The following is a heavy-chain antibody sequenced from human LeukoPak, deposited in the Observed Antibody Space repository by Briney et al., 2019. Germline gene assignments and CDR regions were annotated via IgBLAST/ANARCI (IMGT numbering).Heavy chain of an antibody. CDR2: IIPIFGTA. CDR1: GGTFSSYA. V-gene: IGHV1-69*05. CDR3: ASSYSSGWYGAFDI. J-gene: IGHJ3*02. D-gene: IGHD6-19*01. Sequence: SVKVSCKASGGTFSSYAISWVRQAPGQGLEWMGRIIPIFGTANYAQKFQGRVTIATDESTSTAYMELSSLRSEDTAVYYCASSYSSGWYGAFDIWGQGTMVTVSS.